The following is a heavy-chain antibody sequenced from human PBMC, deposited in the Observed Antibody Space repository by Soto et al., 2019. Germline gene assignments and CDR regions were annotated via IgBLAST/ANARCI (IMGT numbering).Heavy chain of an antibody. J-gene: IGHJ4*02. CDR1: GFTFSNYA. CDR3: AKDQGSSWYEIDY. CDR2: ISGSGGST. D-gene: IGHD6-13*01. Sequence: EVQLLESGGGLVQPGGSLRLSCAASGFTFSNYAVTWVRQAPGKGLEWVSTISGSGGSTYYADSVKGRFTISRDNYKNTRYRQMNSLRAEDTAVYYCAKDQGSSWYEIDYWGQGTLVTVSS. V-gene: IGHV3-23*01.